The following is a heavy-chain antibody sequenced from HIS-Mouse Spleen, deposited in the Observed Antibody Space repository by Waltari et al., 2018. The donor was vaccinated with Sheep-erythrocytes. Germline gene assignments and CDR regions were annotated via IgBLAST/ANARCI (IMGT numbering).Heavy chain of an antibody. J-gene: IGHJ4*02. Sequence: QVQLVQSGAEVKKPGASVKVSCKASGYTFTSYYLPWVRQAPGQGLEWMGIINPSGGSTSYAQKFQGRVTMTRDTSTSTVYMELSSLRSEDTAVYYCARGRRIQKQGGNYFDYWGQGTLVTVSS. V-gene: IGHV1-46*01. CDR1: GYTFTSYY. D-gene: IGHD5-18*01. CDR2: INPSGGST. CDR3: ARGRRIQKQGGNYFDY.